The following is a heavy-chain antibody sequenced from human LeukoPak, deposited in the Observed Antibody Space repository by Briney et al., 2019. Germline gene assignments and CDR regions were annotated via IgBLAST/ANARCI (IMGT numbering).Heavy chain of an antibody. J-gene: IGHJ1*01. CDR3: TGDVYQH. Sequence: PGGSLRLSCAASGLTVNSKYMSWVRQAPGKGLEWVSIIYSGGSTNYADSVKGRFTISRDNSKNTVYLQMNSLRAEDTAVYYRTGDVYQHWGQGTLVTVSS. V-gene: IGHV3-53*01. CDR1: GLTVNSKY. D-gene: IGHD1-14*01. CDR2: IYSGGST.